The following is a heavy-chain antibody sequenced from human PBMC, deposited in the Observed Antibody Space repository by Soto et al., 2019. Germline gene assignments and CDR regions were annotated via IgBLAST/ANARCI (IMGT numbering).Heavy chain of an antibody. V-gene: IGHV4-59*08. CDR2: IYYSGST. CDR1: GGSISSYY. CDR3: ARRDTATDFDY. J-gene: IGHJ4*02. D-gene: IGHD5-18*01. Sequence: QVQLQESGPGLVKPSETLSLTCTVSGGSISSYYWSWIRQPPGKGLEWIGYIYYSGSTNYNPSLKSRVPMSVATSKNQLSLKRSSVTAADTAVYYCARRDTATDFDYWGQGTLVTVSS.